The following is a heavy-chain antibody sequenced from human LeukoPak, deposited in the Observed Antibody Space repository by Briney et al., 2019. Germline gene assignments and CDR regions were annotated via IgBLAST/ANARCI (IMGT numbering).Heavy chain of an antibody. CDR3: ASRHDDSRGYDAYNWFDP. CDR1: GYSINSGHY. D-gene: IGHD3-22*01. V-gene: IGHV4-38-2*01. J-gene: IGHJ5*02. Sequence: SETLSLTCAVSGYSINSGHYWGWIRQAPGKGLEWIGSVYPSGNSYYNPSLKSRATISVDTSKNHFSLKLCSVTAGDTAVYYCASRHDDSRGYDAYNWFDPWGQGTLVTVSS. CDR2: VYPSGNS.